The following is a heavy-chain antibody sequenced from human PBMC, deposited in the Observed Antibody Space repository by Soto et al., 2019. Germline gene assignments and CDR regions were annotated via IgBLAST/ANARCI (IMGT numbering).Heavy chain of an antibody. V-gene: IGHV3-23*01. CDR2: ISDSGT. D-gene: IGHD3-16*02. Sequence: PGGSLRLSCTASGFTFSTYAMSWVRQAPGKGLDWVSAISDSGTYYADSVKGRFTISRDNSKNTLYLQMNGLRAEDTAVYYCAKASSSPPCWFDPWGQGTLVTVSS. J-gene: IGHJ5*02. CDR3: AKASSSPPCWFDP. CDR1: GFTFSTYA.